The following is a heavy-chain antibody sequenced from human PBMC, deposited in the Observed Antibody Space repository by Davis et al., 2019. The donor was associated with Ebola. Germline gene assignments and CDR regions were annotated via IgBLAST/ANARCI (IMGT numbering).Heavy chain of an antibody. Sequence: SETLSLTCTVSGGSISSGGYYWSWIRQPPGKGLEWIGEINHSGSTNYNPSLKSRVTISVDTSKNQFSLKLSSVTAADTAVYYCARAPIVGVVNDAFDIWGQGTMVTVSS. CDR2: INHSGST. D-gene: IGHD3-3*01. CDR3: ARAPIVGVVNDAFDI. V-gene: IGHV4-39*07. J-gene: IGHJ3*02. CDR1: GGSISSGGYY.